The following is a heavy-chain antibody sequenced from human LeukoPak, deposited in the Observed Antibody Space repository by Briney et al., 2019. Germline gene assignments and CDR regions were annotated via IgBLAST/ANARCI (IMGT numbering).Heavy chain of an antibody. CDR1: GGSFSGYY. CDR3: ASIAAAGIPQDY. V-gene: IGHV4-34*01. J-gene: IGHJ4*02. CDR2: INHSGST. D-gene: IGHD6-13*01. Sequence: SETLSLTCAVYGGSFSGYYWSWIRQPPGKGLEWIGEINHSGSTNYNPSLKSRVTISVDTSKNQFSLKLSSVTAADTAVYYCASIAAAGIPQDYWGQGTLVTVSS.